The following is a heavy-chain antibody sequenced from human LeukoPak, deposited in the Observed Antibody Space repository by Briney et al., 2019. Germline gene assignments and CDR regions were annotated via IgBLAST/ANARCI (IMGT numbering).Heavy chain of an antibody. CDR3: ARRRSKACEN. J-gene: IGHJ4*02. CDR1: GFTVSSNY. D-gene: IGHD5/OR15-5a*01. Sequence: SGGSLRLSCAASGFTVSSNYMNWVRQAPGKGLEWVSLIFSGGTTHHADSVKGRFTISRDNSKNTVYLQMNSLRVDDTAVYYCARRRSKACENWGQGTLVTVSS. CDR2: IFSGGTT. V-gene: IGHV3-53*01.